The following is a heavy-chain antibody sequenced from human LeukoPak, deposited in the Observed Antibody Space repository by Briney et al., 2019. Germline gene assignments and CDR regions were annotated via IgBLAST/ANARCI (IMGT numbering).Heavy chain of an antibody. CDR3: ASIGRGYADY. D-gene: IGHD3-10*01. Sequence: SETLSLTCTVSGGSISSYYWSWIRQPPGKGLEWIGEIYHSGSTNYNPSLKSRVTISVDKSKNQFSLKLSSVTAADTAVYYCASIGRGYADYWGQGTLVTVSS. CDR2: IYHSGST. CDR1: GGSISSYY. V-gene: IGHV4-59*12. J-gene: IGHJ4*02.